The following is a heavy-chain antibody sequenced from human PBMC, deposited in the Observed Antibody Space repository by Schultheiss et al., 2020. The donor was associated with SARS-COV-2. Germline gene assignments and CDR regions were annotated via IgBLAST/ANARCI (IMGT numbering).Heavy chain of an antibody. CDR1: GFTFSSYG. Sequence: GGSLRLSCAASGFTFSSYGMHWVRQAPGKGLEWVAVIWYDGSNKYYADSVKGRFTISRDNSKNTLYLQMNSLRAEDTAVYYCARYCSSTSCYKGPYYYMDVWGKGTTVTVSS. D-gene: IGHD2-2*02. J-gene: IGHJ6*03. CDR3: ARYCSSTSCYKGPYYYMDV. V-gene: IGHV3-33*01. CDR2: IWYDGSNK.